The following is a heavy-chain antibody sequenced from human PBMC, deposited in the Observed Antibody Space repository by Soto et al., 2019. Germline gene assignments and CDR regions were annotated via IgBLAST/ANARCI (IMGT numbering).Heavy chain of an antibody. CDR1: GFTFRGYA. V-gene: IGHV3-23*01. CDR3: AKERGSSWGSFDY. CDR2: IIGSGETT. J-gene: IGHJ4*02. Sequence: GGSLRLSCAASGFTFRGYAMSWVRQAPGKGLEWVSVIIGSGETTYYADSVKGRFTISRDNSKNTLYLQMNSLRAEDTAVYYCAKERGSSWGSFDYWGQGSLVTVSS. D-gene: IGHD6-13*01.